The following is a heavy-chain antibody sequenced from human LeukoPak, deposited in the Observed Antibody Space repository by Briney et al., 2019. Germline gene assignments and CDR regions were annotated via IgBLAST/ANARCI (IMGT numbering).Heavy chain of an antibody. V-gene: IGHV1-69*05. CDR3: ARAAITMIVVAHIPIPGAFDI. CDR1: GGTFSSYA. D-gene: IGHD3-22*01. Sequence: SVRVSCKASGGTFSSYAISWVRQAPGQGLEWMGGIIPIFGTANYAQKFQGRVTITTDESTSTAYMELSSLRSEDTAVYYCARAAITMIVVAHIPIPGAFDIWGQGTMVTVSS. CDR2: IIPIFGTA. J-gene: IGHJ3*02.